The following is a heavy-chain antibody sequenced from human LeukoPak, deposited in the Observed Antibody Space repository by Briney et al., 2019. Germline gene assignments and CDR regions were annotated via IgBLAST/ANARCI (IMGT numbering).Heavy chain of an antibody. V-gene: IGHV3-33*01. CDR2: IWYDGSNK. J-gene: IGHJ3*02. D-gene: IGHD1-1*01. CDR1: GFTFSSYG. Sequence: GRSLRLSCAASGFTFSSYGMHWVRQAPGKGLEWVAVIWYDGSNKYYADSVKGRFTISRDNSKNTLYLQMNSLRAEDTAVYYCARDNESFDAFDIWGQGTMVTVSS. CDR3: ARDNESFDAFDI.